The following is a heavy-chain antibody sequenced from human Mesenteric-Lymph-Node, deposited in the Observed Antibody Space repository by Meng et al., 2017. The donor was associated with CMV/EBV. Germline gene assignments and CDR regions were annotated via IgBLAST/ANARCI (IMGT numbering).Heavy chain of an antibody. CDR1: GGSVSSGSSY. D-gene: IGHD7-27*01. CDR2: ISYSGST. V-gene: IGHV4-61*01. Sequence: SGGSVSSGSSYWSWIRQPPGKGLEWIGYISYSGSTNYTPSLKSRVTISLDTSKNQFSLKLSSVTAADTAVYYCARDPLDGDYKWFDPWSQGTLVTVSS. J-gene: IGHJ5*02. CDR3: ARDPLDGDYKWFDP.